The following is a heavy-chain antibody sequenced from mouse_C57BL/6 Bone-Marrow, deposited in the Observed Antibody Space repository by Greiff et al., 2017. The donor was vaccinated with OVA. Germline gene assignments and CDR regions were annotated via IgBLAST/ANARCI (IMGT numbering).Heavy chain of an antibody. J-gene: IGHJ4*01. D-gene: IGHD1-1*01. V-gene: IGHV1-81*01. CDR1: GYTFTSYG. CDR3: ARDSIYYYGSSFLDY. Sequence: VQLQQSGAELARPGASVKLSCKASGYTFTSYGISWVKQRTGQGLEWIGEIYPRSGNTYYNEKFKGKATLTADKSSSTAYMELRSLTSEDSAVYFCARDSIYYYGSSFLDYWGQGTSVTVSS. CDR2: IYPRSGNT.